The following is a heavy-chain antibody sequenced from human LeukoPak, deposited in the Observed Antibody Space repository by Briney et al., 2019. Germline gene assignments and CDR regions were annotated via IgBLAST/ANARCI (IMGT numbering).Heavy chain of an antibody. V-gene: IGHV4-4*02. CDR2: IYHSGSI. D-gene: IGHD4-17*01. J-gene: IGHJ6*03. Sequence: PSETLSLTCAVSGGSISSSNWWSWVRQPPGKGLEWIGEIYHSGSINYKSSLKSRVTISVDTSKNQFSLKLSSVTAADTAVYYCASRATTVTLRYYYYMDVWGKGTTVTISS. CDR3: ASRATTVTLRYYYYMDV. CDR1: GGSISSSNW.